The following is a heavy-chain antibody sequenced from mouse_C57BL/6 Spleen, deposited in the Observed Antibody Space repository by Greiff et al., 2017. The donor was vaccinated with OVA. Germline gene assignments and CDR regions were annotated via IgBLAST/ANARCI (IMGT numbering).Heavy chain of an antibody. J-gene: IGHJ2*01. Sequence: VQLKESGPELVKPGASVKMSCKASGYTFTDYNMHWVKQSHGKSLEWIGYINPNNGGTSYNQKFKGKATLTVNKSSSTAYMELRSLTSEDSAVYYCARPLGRGYYFDYWGQGTTLTVSS. CDR3: ARPLGRGYYFDY. V-gene: IGHV1-22*01. CDR2: INPNNGGT. D-gene: IGHD4-1*01. CDR1: GYTFTDYN.